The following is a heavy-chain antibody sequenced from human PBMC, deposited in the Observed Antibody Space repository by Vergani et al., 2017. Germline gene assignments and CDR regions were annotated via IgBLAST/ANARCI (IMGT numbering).Heavy chain of an antibody. Sequence: VLLQEPGPGLVKPSETLSLKCSVSGASIDSFYWSWLRQSPGKGLEWIGYVFRYGNVNYHPSFNFRAAIDTSNNQLSLRLSSVTAADTAVYYCARDFGGEWYFDLWDRGTFVTVSA. D-gene: IGHD2-15*01. CDR3: ARDFGGEWYFDL. V-gene: IGHV4-59*01. CDR1: GASIDSFY. CDR2: VFRYGNV. J-gene: IGHJ2*01.